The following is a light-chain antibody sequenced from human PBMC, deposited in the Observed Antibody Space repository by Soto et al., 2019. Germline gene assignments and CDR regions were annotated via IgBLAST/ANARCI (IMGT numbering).Light chain of an antibody. J-gene: IGKJ5*01. CDR2: GVS. CDR3: MQGRHWPIT. V-gene: IGKV2-30*01. Sequence: DVVMTQSPLSLPVTLGQPASISCRSSQSLVYNEGNTYLNWFHQRPGQSPRRLIYGVSNRDSGGXDXFSGSGSGTDFTLRISRVEAEDVGVYYCMQGRHWPITFGQGTRLEIK. CDR1: QSLVYNEGNTY.